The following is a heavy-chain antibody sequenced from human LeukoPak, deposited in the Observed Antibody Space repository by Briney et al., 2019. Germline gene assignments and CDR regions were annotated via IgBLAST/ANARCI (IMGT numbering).Heavy chain of an antibody. Sequence: GGSLRLSCAASGFTFSSYSMNWVRQAPGKGLEWVSSISSSSSYIYYADSVKGRFTISRDNAKNTLYLQMYSLRAEDTAVYYCARDVPVDDVFDLWGQGTVVTVSS. J-gene: IGHJ3*01. CDR3: ARDVPVDDVFDL. CDR2: ISSSSSYI. V-gene: IGHV3-21*01. CDR1: GFTFSSYS.